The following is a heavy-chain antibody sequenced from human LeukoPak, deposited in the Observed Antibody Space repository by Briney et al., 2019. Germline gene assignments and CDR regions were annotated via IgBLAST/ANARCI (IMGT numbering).Heavy chain of an antibody. Sequence: PSETLSPACAVSGYSISSGYYWGWIRQPPGKGLEWIGNIHHTGSTYYNPSLKSRVTISVDTSKNQFSLKLSSVTAADTAVYYCASPYCSGGSCYSGMGDYWGQGTLVTVSS. CDR2: IHHTGST. CDR1: GYSISSGYY. CDR3: ASPYCSGGSCYSGMGDY. V-gene: IGHV4-38-2*01. D-gene: IGHD2-15*01. J-gene: IGHJ4*02.